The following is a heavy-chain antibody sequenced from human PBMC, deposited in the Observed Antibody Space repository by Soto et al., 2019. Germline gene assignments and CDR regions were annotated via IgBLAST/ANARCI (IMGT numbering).Heavy chain of an antibody. Sequence: SETLSLTCTVSGGSITSSNFYWGWVRQPPGKGLEWIGTLYSGGSAYYNASLKSRVAMSVDTSKNQFSLKVTSVTAADTAVYYCVKRSPGTMLDNWGQGTLVTVS. V-gene: IGHV4-39*01. CDR1: GGSITSSNFY. J-gene: IGHJ4*02. CDR3: VKRSPGTMLDN. CDR2: LYSGGSA.